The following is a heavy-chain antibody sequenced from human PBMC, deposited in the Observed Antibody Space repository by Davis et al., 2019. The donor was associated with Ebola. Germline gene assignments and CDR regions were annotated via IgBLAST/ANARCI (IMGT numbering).Heavy chain of an antibody. Sequence: SETLSLTCSVSGASINSPSHYWGWIRQLPGRGLEWIGYVFHSGSTFFNPYLKSRVTMSVDASKNQFSLTLRSVTAADTAVYYCARNSYSTSSGDWFDPWGRGTAVTVSS. CDR3: ARNSYSTSSGDWFDP. D-gene: IGHD2/OR15-2a*01. J-gene: IGHJ5*02. CDR1: GASINSPSHY. CDR2: VFHSGST. V-gene: IGHV4-31*03.